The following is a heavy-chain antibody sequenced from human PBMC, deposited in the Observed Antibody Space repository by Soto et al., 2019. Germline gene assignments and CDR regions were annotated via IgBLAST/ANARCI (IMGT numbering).Heavy chain of an antibody. CDR1: GYTFTRYG. J-gene: IGHJ4*01. CDR2: ISAYNGNT. Sequence: VSCTASGYTFTRYGISWVRQAPGQGLEWMGWISAYNGNTNYAQKLQGRVTMTTDTSTSTAYMELRSLRSDDTAVYYCAREGADSGYVYSNFYYWGKGSLVT. V-gene: IGHV1-18*01. CDR3: AREGADSGYVYSNFYY. D-gene: IGHD5-12*01.